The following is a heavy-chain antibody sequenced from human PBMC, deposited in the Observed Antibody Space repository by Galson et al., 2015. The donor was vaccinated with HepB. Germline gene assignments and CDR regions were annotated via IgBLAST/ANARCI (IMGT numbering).Heavy chain of an antibody. CDR3: ARETYGSGSSLGGYYYYGMDV. D-gene: IGHD3-10*01. CDR2: IKQDGSEK. CDR1: GFTFSSYW. V-gene: IGHV3-7*03. Sequence: SLRLSCAASGFTFSSYWMSWVRQAPGKGLEWVANIKQDGSEKYYVDSVKGRFTISRDNAKNSLYLQMNSLSAEDTAVYYCARETYGSGSSLGGYYYYGMDVWGQGTTVTVSS. J-gene: IGHJ6*02.